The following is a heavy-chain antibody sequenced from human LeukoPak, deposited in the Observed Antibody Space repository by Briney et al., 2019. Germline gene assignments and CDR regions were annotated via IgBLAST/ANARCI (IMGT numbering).Heavy chain of an antibody. V-gene: IGHV3-30*02. CDR1: GFTFSSYG. CDR3: ARAKVVVTAIPYYYYMDV. CDR2: IRYDGSNK. D-gene: IGHD2-21*02. Sequence: GGSLRLSCAASGFTFSSYGMYWVRQAPGKGLEWVAFIRYDGSNKYYADSVKGRFTISRDNAKNSLYLQMNSLRAEDTAVYYCARAKVVVTAIPYYYYMDVGGKGTTVTVSS. J-gene: IGHJ6*03.